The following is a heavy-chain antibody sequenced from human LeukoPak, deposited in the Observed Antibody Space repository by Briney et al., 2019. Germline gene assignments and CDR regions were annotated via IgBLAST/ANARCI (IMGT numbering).Heavy chain of an antibody. Sequence: SETLSLTCAVSGGSISSGGYSWSWIRQPPGKGLEWIGYIYHSGSTYYNPSLKSRVTISVDTSKNQFSLKLSSVTAADTAVYYCARDMRYRKYYYDSSGLAKDAFDIWGQGTMVTVSS. J-gene: IGHJ3*02. D-gene: IGHD3-22*01. CDR3: ARDMRYRKYYYDSSGLAKDAFDI. CDR1: GGSISSGGYS. V-gene: IGHV4-30-2*01. CDR2: IYHSGST.